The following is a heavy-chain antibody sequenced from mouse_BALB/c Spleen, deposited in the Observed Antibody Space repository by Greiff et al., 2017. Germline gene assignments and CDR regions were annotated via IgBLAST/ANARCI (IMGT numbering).Heavy chain of an antibody. CDR1: EFTFTDYY. Sequence: EVKLMESGGGLVQPGGSLRLSCATSEFTFTDYYMSWVRQPPGKALEWLGFIRNKANGYTTEYSASVKGRFTISRDNSQSILYLQMNTLRAEDSATYYCARGYGYYAMDYWGQGTSVTVSS. J-gene: IGHJ4*01. CDR3: ARGYGYYAMDY. V-gene: IGHV7-3*02. D-gene: IGHD2-10*02. CDR2: IRNKANGYTT.